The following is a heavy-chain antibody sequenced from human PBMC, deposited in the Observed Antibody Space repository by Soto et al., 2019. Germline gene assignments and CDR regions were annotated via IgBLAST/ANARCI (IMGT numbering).Heavy chain of an antibody. V-gene: IGHV3-48*03. D-gene: IGHD2-15*01. J-gene: IGHJ5*02. CDR1: GFTFSSYE. Sequence: PGGSLRLSCVASGFTFSSYEMNWVRQAPGKGLEWVSYISPGSRYPAYADSVKGRFTISRDNAKRSLYLQMMSLTAEDTAIYYCVRGGGGGLFDPWGQGTMVTAPQ. CDR2: ISPGSRYP. CDR3: VRGGGGGLFDP.